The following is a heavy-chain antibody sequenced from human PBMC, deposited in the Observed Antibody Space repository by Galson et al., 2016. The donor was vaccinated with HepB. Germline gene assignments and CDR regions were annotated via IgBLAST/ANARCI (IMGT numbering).Heavy chain of an antibody. Sequence: ETLSLTCTVSGASVSSTGYYWSWIRPPPGKGLEWIGYIFYFDNTNYNPSLKSRVTISVDTSKNQFSLKLNFVTAADTAVYYCASDSTYGNFWGQGTLATVSS. CDR1: GASVSSTGYY. J-gene: IGHJ4*02. CDR3: ASDSTYGNF. D-gene: IGHD3-10*01. CDR2: IFYFDNT. V-gene: IGHV4-61*08.